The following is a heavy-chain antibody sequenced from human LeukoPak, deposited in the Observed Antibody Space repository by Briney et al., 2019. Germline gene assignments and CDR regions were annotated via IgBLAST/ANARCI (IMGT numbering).Heavy chain of an antibody. J-gene: IGHJ4*02. Sequence: ASVKVSCKASGYTLTGYYMHWVRQAPGQGLEWMGRINPNSGGTNYAQKFQGRVTMTRDTSISTAYMELSRLRSDDTAVYYCARGRRFHYHSSGYYLYCFDYWGQGTLVTVSS. CDR1: GYTLTGYY. CDR3: ARGRRFHYHSSGYYLYCFDY. D-gene: IGHD3-22*01. CDR2: INPNSGGT. V-gene: IGHV1-2*06.